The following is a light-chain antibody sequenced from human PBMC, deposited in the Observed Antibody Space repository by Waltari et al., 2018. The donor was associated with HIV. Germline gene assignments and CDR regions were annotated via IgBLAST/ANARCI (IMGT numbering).Light chain of an antibody. V-gene: IGLV2-18*02. CDR3: SSYTSSNLV. CDR1: SSDVGSYNR. Sequence: QSALTQPPSVSGSPGQSVTISCTGSSSDVGSYNRVSWYQQPPGTAPKLMVYEVSNRGSGVPYRFSGSKSGNTASLIISGLQAEDEADYYCSSYTSSNLVFGGGTKLTVL. CDR2: EVS. J-gene: IGLJ2*01.